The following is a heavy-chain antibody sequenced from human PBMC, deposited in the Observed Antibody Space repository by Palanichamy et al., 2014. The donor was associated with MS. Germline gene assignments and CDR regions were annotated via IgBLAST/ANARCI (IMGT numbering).Heavy chain of an antibody. CDR3: ARLNYFYGSGHLDI. CDR1: GGSISSSSYY. J-gene: IGHJ3*02. D-gene: IGHD3-22*01. CDR2: IYYSGST. V-gene: IGHV4-39*01. Sequence: QLQLQESGPGLVKASETLSLVCTASGGSISSSSYYWGWIRQPPGKGLEWIGSIYYSGSTHYSPSLKSRVTISVDTSTRQFSLKLTSVTAADTAVYYCARLNYFYGSGHLDIWGQGTTVTVS.